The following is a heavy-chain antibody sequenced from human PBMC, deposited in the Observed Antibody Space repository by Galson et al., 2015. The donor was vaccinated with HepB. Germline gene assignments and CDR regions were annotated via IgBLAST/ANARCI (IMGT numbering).Heavy chain of an antibody. J-gene: IGHJ3*02. CDR2: IIPIFGTA. D-gene: IGHD1-1*01. V-gene: IGHV1-69*13. CDR3: ARIIQLERLRGAFDI. CDR1: GGTFSSYA. Sequence: SVKVSCKASGGTFSSYAISWVRQAPGQGLEWMGGIIPIFGTANYAQKFQGRVTITADESTSTAYMELSSLRSEDTAVYYCARIIQLERLRGAFDIWGQGTMVSVSS.